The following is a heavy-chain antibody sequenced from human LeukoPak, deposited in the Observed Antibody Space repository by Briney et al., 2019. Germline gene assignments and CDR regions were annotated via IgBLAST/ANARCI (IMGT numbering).Heavy chain of an antibody. V-gene: IGHV4-39*01. CDR3: ARGLLKLGFDS. Sequence: PSETLSLTCTVSGGSISSSSYYWGWIRQPPGKGLEWIGSIYYSGSTYYNPSLKSRVTISVDTSKNQFSLKLSSVTAADTAVYYCARGLLKLGFDSWGQGTLVTVSS. CDR1: GGSISSSSYY. CDR2: IYYSGST. J-gene: IGHJ4*02. D-gene: IGHD3-9*01.